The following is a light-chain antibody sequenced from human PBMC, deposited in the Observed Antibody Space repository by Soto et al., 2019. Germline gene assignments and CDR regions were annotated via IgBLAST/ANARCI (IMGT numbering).Light chain of an antibody. CDR2: ENN. V-gene: IGLV1-51*02. Sequence: QSVLTQPPSVSAAPGQKFTISCSESSSKIGNNYVSWYQQLPGTAPKLLIYENNKRPSGIPDRFSGSKSGTSATLGITGLQTGDEADYYCGTWDSSHVVFGGGTKLTVL. CDR3: GTWDSSHVV. J-gene: IGLJ2*01. CDR1: SSKIGNNY.